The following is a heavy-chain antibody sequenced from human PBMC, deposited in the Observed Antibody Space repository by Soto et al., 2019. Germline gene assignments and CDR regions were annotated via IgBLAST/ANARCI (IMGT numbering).Heavy chain of an antibody. Sequence: KTSETLSLTCTVSGGSISSSSYYWGWIRQPPGKGLEWIGSIYYSGSTYYNPSLKSRVTISVDTSKNQFSLKLSSVTAADTAVYYCASYQIFGVVIPHFDYWGQGTLVTVSS. J-gene: IGHJ4*02. CDR3: ASYQIFGVVIPHFDY. CDR2: IYYSGST. D-gene: IGHD3-3*01. V-gene: IGHV4-39*01. CDR1: GGSISSSSYY.